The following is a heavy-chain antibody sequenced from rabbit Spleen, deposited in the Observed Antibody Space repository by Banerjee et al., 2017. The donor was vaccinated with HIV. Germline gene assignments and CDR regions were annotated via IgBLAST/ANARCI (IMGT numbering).Heavy chain of an antibody. D-gene: IGHD1-1*01. V-gene: IGHV1S45*01. J-gene: IGHJ4*01. Sequence: QEQLEESGGGLVKPGASLTLTCTASGFSFNSSYDMCWVRQAPGKGLEWIACIYAGSSGSTYSATWAKGRFTISKTSSTTVTLQMTSLTAADTATYFCARDLVAVIGWNFSLWGPGTLVTVS. CDR2: IYAGSSGST. CDR3: ARDLVAVIGWNFSL. CDR1: GFSFNSSYD.